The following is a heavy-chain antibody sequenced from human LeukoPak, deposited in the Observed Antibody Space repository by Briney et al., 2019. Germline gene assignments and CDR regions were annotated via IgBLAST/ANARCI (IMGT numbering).Heavy chain of an antibody. D-gene: IGHD2-21*02. CDR3: ARDRGDCDYVEYFQH. CDR2: IIPIFGTA. J-gene: IGHJ1*01. CDR1: GGTFSSYA. V-gene: IGHV1-69*06. Sequence: SVKVSCKASGGTFSSYAISWVRQAPGQGLEWMGGIIPIFGTANYAQKFQGRVTITADKSTSTAYMELSSLRSEDTAVYYCARDRGDCDYVEYFQHWGQGTLVTVSS.